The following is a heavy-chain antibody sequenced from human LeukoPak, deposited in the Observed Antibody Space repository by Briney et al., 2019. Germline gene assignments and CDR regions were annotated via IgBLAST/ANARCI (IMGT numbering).Heavy chain of an antibody. V-gene: IGHV1-18*01. CDR1: GYTFTSYG. CDR3: ARANQYDYVWGSYDWFDP. CDR2: ISAYNGNT. J-gene: IGHJ5*02. Sequence: GASVKVSCKASGYTFTSYGISWVRQAPGQGLEWMGWISAYNGNTNYAQKLQGRVTMTTDTSTSTAYMELRSLRSDDTAVYYCARANQYDYVWGSYDWFDPWGQGTLVTVSS. D-gene: IGHD3-16*01.